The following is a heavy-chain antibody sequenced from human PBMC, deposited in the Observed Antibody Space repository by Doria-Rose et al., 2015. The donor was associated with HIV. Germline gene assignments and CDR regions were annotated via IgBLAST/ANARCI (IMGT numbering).Heavy chain of an antibody. CDR3: ARIKSSRWYHKYYFDF. J-gene: IGHJ4*02. CDR2: LCSDDER. V-gene: IGHV2-26*01. D-gene: IGHD6-13*01. Sequence: SGPVLVKPTETLTLTCTVSGVSLSSPGMGVSWIRQPPGKALEWLANLCSDDERSYKTSPKSRLTISRCTSKSQVVLTMTDMDPVDTATYYCARIKSSRWYHKYYFDFWGQGTLVIVSA. CDR1: GVSLSSPGMG.